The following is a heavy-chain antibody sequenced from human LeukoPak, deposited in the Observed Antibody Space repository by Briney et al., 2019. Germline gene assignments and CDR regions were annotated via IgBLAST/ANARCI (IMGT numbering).Heavy chain of an antibody. CDR3: ARDAAMIPDAFDI. J-gene: IGHJ3*02. D-gene: IGHD5-18*01. V-gene: IGHV3-66*01. Sequence: PGGSLRLSCAASGFTVSSNYMSWVRQAPGKGLEWVSVIYSGGSTYYADSVKGRFTISRDNSKNTLYLQMNSLRAEDTAVYCCARDAAMIPDAFDIWGQGTMVTVSS. CDR1: GFTVSSNY. CDR2: IYSGGST.